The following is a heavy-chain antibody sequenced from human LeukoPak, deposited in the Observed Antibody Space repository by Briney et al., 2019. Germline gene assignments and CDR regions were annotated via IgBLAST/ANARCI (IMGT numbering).Heavy chain of an antibody. D-gene: IGHD3-22*01. V-gene: IGHV4-59*08. CDR2: IYYSGST. Sequence: GSLRLSCAASGFTFSSYAMSWIRQPPGKGLEWIGYIYYSGSTNYNPSLKSRVTISVDTSKNQFSLKLSSVTAADTAVYYCARHLSGVVVPEAFDIWGQGKMVTVSS. CDR1: GFTFSSYA. J-gene: IGHJ3*02. CDR3: ARHLSGVVVPEAFDI.